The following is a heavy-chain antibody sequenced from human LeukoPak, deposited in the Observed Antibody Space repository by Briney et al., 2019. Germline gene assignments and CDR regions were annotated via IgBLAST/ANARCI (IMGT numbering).Heavy chain of an antibody. V-gene: IGHV1-18*01. CDR3: ARGGMTTASTPWWY. J-gene: IGHJ4*02. CDR1: GYTFTTYG. Sequence: ASVKVSCKASGYTFTTYGISWLRQAPGQGLEWMGWISAHNGNTNYAQKLQGRVTMTTDTSTSTAYMELRSLRSDDTAVYYCARGGMTTASTPWWYWGQGTLVTVSS. CDR2: ISAHNGNT. D-gene: IGHD4-17*01.